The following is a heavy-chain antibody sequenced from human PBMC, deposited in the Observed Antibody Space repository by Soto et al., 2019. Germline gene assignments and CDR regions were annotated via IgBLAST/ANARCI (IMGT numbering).Heavy chain of an antibody. J-gene: IGHJ6*02. CDR3: ASPGGEGYTAMSYYYGMDV. CDR2: IIPIFGTA. Sequence: QVQLVQSGAEVKKPGSSVKVSCKASGGTFSSYAISWVRQAPGQGLEWMGGIIPIFGTANYEQKFQGRVTITADESTSTAYMELSSLRSEDTAVYYCASPGGEGYTAMSYYYGMDVWGQGTTVTVSS. CDR1: GGTFSSYA. V-gene: IGHV1-69*01. D-gene: IGHD5-18*01.